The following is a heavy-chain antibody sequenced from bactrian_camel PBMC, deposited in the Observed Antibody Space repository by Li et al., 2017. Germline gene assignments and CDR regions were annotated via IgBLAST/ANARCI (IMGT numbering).Heavy chain of an antibody. CDR2: IYTGGGSI. CDR3: VTEGYGSWTFGY. CDR1: GFTSSRAY. Sequence: HVQLVESGGGLVQPGDSLRLSCAVSGFTSSRAYMIWVRQVLGKGLEWVSSIYTGGGSIYYADSVKGRFTISRDDAEKTVTLQMNSLKPEDTAVYYCVTEGYGSWTFGYRGQGTQVTVS. J-gene: IGHJ6*01. V-gene: IGHV3-2*01. D-gene: IGHD6*01.